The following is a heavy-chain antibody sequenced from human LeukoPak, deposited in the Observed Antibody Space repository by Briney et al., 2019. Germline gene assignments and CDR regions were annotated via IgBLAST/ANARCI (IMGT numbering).Heavy chain of an antibody. J-gene: IGHJ3*02. D-gene: IGHD6-13*01. CDR1: GFNFSSYA. Sequence: GGSLRPSCAASGFNFSSYAMSWVRQAPGEGLEWVSYIGSSTDRINYADSVKGRFTISRDNARNSLYLQMNSLRAEDTAVYYCARGGLAAANDAFDIWGQGTMVTVTS. CDR3: ARGGLAAANDAFDI. V-gene: IGHV3-48*04. CDR2: IGSSTDRI.